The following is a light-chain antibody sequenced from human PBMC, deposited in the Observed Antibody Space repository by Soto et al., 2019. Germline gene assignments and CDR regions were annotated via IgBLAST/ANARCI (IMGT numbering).Light chain of an antibody. CDR2: DAS. Sequence: AIQLTQSPSSLSASVGDRVTITCRASQGISSALAWYQQKAWKAPKLLIYDASSLESGVPSRFSGNGSGTDFTLTISSLQPEDFATYYGQQFTSYPLTFGGGTKVEIK. CDR1: QGISSA. J-gene: IGKJ4*01. V-gene: IGKV1-13*02. CDR3: QQFTSYPLT.